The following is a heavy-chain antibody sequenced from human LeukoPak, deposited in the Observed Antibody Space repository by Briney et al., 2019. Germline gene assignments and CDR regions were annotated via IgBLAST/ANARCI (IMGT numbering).Heavy chain of an antibody. CDR3: ARDAVIAAVAGTEGFDY. CDR1: GFTFSSYS. V-gene: IGHV3-21*01. Sequence: GGSLRLSCAASGFTFSSYSMNWVRQAPGKGLEWVSSISSSSGYIYYADSVKGRFTISRDNAKNSLYLQMNSLRAEDTAVYYCARDAVIAAVAGTEGFDYWGQGTLVTASS. CDR2: ISSSSGYI. J-gene: IGHJ4*02. D-gene: IGHD6-19*01.